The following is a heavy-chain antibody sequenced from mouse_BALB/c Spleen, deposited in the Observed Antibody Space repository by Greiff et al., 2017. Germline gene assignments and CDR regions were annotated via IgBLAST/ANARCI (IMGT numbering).Heavy chain of an antibody. CDR3: ARPFITTVVAEAY. Sequence: QVQLQQPGAELVKPGASVKLSCKASGYTFTSYWMHWVKQRPGQGLEWIGEINPSNGRTNYNEKFKSKATLTVDKSSSTAYMQLSSLTSEDSAVYYCARPFITTVVAEAYWGQGTLVTVSA. D-gene: IGHD1-1*01. CDR1: GYTFTSYW. V-gene: IGHV1S81*02. CDR2: INPSNGRT. J-gene: IGHJ3*01.